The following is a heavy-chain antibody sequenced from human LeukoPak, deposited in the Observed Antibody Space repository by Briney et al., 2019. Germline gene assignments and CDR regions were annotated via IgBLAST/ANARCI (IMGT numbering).Heavy chain of an antibody. CDR2: INHSGST. Sequence: KTSETLSLTCAVYGGSFSGYYWSWIRQPPGKGLEWIGEINHSGSTNYNPSLKSRVTISVDTSKNQFSLKLSSVTAADTAVYYCARQGRITMVRGTFDYWGQGTLVTVSS. D-gene: IGHD3-10*01. CDR3: ARQGRITMVRGTFDY. J-gene: IGHJ4*02. CDR1: GGSFSGYY. V-gene: IGHV4-34*01.